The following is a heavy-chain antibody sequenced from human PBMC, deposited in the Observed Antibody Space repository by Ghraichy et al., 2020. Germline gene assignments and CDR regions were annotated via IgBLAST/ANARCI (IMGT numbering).Heavy chain of an antibody. D-gene: IGHD1-26*01. Sequence: GGSLRLSCAASGFTFSSYAMSWVRQAPGKGLEWVSAISGSGGSTYYADSVKGRFTISRDNSKNTLYLQMNSLRAEDTAVYYCAKDGVSGRTRTWYFDLWGRGTLVTVSS. CDR3: AKDGVSGRTRTWYFDL. CDR2: ISGSGGST. J-gene: IGHJ2*01. CDR1: GFTFSSYA. V-gene: IGHV3-23*01.